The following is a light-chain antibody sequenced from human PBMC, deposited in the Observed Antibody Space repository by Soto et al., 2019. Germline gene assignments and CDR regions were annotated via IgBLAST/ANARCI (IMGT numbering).Light chain of an antibody. V-gene: IGLV1-40*01. CDR2: GNR. CDR1: SSNIGAGYD. CDR3: QSYDNSLSGRYVV. J-gene: IGLJ2*01. Sequence: QSVLTQAPSVSGAPGQRVTISCTGTSSNIGAGYDVHWYQQLPGTAPKLLIYGNRNRPSGVPDRFSGSKSGTSAFLAITGLQAEDEADYYCQSYDNSLSGRYVVFGGGTKLTVL.